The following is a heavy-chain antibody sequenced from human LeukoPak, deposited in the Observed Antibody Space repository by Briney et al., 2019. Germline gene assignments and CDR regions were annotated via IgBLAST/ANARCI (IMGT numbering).Heavy chain of an antibody. V-gene: IGHV4-34*01. Sequence: SETLSLTCAVYGGSFSPYYWSWIRQSPGKGLEWIAEIDHRGDTNYNPSVKSRVTISIDTSKNQFSLNLRSLSAADTAVYYCARGATISETGYFDFWGQGTLVTVSS. CDR3: ARGATISETGYFDF. D-gene: IGHD5-24*01. CDR1: GGSFSPYY. CDR2: IDHRGDT. J-gene: IGHJ4*03.